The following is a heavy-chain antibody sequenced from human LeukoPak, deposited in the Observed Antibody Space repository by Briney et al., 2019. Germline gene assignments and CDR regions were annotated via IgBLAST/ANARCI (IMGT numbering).Heavy chain of an antibody. D-gene: IGHD5-18*01. CDR2: ISNSGGII. CDR3: ARAVSADTAMVYFDC. V-gene: IGHV3-11*01. Sequence: PGGSLRLSCAASGFTFSDYYMFWIRQAPGKGLEWVSYISNSGGIIYYADSVKGRFTVSRDNAKDSLYLQMNSLRAEDTAVYYCARAVSADTAMVYFDCWGQGTLVTVSS. J-gene: IGHJ4*02. CDR1: GFTFSDYY.